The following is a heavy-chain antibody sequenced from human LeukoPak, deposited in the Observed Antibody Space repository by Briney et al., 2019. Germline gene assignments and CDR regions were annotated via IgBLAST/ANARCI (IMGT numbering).Heavy chain of an antibody. D-gene: IGHD6-13*01. CDR1: GYTFTGYY. Sequence: GASVKVSCKASGYTFTGYYMHWVRQAPGQGLEWMGWINPNSGGTNYAQKFQGRVTMTRDTSISTAYMELSSLRSEDTAVYYCARMDVAAARVGGIDYWGQGTLVTVSS. CDR3: ARMDVAAARVGGIDY. V-gene: IGHV1-2*02. CDR2: INPNSGGT. J-gene: IGHJ4*02.